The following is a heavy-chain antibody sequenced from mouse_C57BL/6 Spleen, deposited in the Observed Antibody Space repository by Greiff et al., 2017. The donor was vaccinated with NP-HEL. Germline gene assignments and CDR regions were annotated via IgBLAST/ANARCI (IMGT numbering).Heavy chain of an antibody. CDR1: GYAFSSSW. CDR2: IYPGDGDT. CDR3: ARRATVVATSPMDY. D-gene: IGHD1-1*01. J-gene: IGHJ4*01. V-gene: IGHV1-82*01. Sequence: VKLQESGPELVKPGASVKISCKASGYAFSSSWLNWVKQRPGKGLEWIGRIYPGDGDTNYNGKFKGKATLTADNSSSTAYMQLSSLTSEDSAVYFCARRATVVATSPMDYWGQGTSVTVSS.